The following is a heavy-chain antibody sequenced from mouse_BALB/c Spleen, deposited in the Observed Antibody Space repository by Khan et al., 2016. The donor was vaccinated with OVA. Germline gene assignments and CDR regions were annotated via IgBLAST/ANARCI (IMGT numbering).Heavy chain of an antibody. J-gene: IGHJ3*01. V-gene: IGHV1S137*01. D-gene: IGHD1-3*01. CDR3: ARGSGNSRFAY. CDR2: ISTYYGDA. CDR1: GYTFTDFA. Sequence: QVQLQQSGAELVRPGVSVKISCKGSGYTFTDFAMHWVQQSHAKSLEWIGVISTYYGDADYNQKFKGKATMTVEKSSSTAYMELARLTSEYSALYYGARGSGNSRFAYWGQGTLVTVSA.